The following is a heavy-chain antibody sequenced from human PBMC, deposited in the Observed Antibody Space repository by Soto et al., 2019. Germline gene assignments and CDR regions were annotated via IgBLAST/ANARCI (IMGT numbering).Heavy chain of an antibody. Sequence: QVQLVESGGGVVQPGRSLRLSCAASGFSISRSAMHWVRQAPGKGLEWVAVIAYDGSNRWYADSAKGRFTISRDNSKNTVYSQMSSLRGEDTAVYYCARDLQAGTDNVNWFAPWGQGTLVTVSS. CDR3: ARDLQAGTDNVNWFAP. J-gene: IGHJ5*02. V-gene: IGHV3-30*04. CDR2: IAYDGSNR. D-gene: IGHD1-1*01. CDR1: GFSISRSA.